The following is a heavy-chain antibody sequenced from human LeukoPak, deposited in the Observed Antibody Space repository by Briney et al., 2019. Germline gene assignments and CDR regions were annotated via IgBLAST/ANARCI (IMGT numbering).Heavy chain of an antibody. CDR1: GYTFTSYG. CDR2: ISAYNGNT. J-gene: IGHJ4*02. CDR3: ARVDYYGSGNYYLATCFDY. V-gene: IGHV1-18*01. D-gene: IGHD3-10*01. Sequence: ASVKVSCKASGYTFTSYGISWVRQAPGQGLEWMGWISAYNGNTNYAQKPQGRVTMTTDTSTSTAYMELRSLRSDDTAVYYCARVDYYGSGNYYLATCFDYWGQGTLVTVSS.